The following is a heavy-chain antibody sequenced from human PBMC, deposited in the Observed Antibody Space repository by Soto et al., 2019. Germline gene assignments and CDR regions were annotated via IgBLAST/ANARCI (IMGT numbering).Heavy chain of an antibody. CDR1: GGSITSSSYY. CDR3: ARALGYSGYAGMDV. V-gene: IGHV4-39*01. Sequence: SETLSLTCAVSGGSITSSSYYWGWIRQPPGKGLEWIGSIFYSGSTYYNPSLKSRVTISVDTSKNQFSLKLTSVTAADTAVYYCARALGYSGYAGMDVWGQGTTVTVSS. D-gene: IGHD5-12*01. CDR2: IFYSGST. J-gene: IGHJ6*02.